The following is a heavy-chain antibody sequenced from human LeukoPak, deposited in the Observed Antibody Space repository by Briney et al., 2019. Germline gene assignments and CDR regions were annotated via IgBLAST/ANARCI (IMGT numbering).Heavy chain of an antibody. J-gene: IGHJ4*02. Sequence: QAGGSLRLSCGASGLPFSNFWMTGVRQAPGKGLEWVAIIKQDGSQKYYVDSVKGRFTISRDNARNSLYLQMNSLRAEDTAVYWAVAGTTYWGQGTLVTVSS. CDR2: IKQDGSQK. D-gene: IGHD6-19*01. CDR3: VAGTTY. V-gene: IGHV3-7*05. CDR1: GLPFSNFW.